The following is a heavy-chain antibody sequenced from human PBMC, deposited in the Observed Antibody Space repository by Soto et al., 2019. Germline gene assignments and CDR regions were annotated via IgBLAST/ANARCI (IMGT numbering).Heavy chain of an antibody. CDR2: INVYNGNT. J-gene: IGHJ4*02. Sequence: ASVKFSFKASGYTFTSCCISWVRQAPGQGLDCIGWINVYNGNTKYAQKFQGRVTMTTDTSTSTVYMELRSLSSDDTAVYYCARDGGEGTTVSSGYWGQGTLDTDSS. CDR3: ARDGGEGTTVSSGY. V-gene: IGHV1-18*01. CDR1: GYTFTSCC. D-gene: IGHD2-21*01.